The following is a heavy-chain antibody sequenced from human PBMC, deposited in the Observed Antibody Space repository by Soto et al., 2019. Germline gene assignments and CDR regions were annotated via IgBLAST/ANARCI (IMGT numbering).Heavy chain of an antibody. D-gene: IGHD2-8*01. J-gene: IGHJ3*02. Sequence: ASVKVSCKASGYTFTSYGISWVRQAPGQGLEWMGWISAYNGNTNYAQKLQGRVTMTTDTSTSTAYMELRSLTSDYTAVYYCARSPLGVDAFDIWGQGTMVTVSS. CDR2: ISAYNGNT. CDR1: GYTFTSYG. CDR3: ARSPLGVDAFDI. V-gene: IGHV1-18*01.